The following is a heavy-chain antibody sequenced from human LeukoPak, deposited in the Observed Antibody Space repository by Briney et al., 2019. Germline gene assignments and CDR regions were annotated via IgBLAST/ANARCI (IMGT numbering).Heavy chain of an antibody. D-gene: IGHD3-22*01. V-gene: IGHV4-59*01. CDR2: ICYSGST. CDR3: ARGADSSGYYSIFYFDY. CDR1: GDSISSYY. J-gene: IGHJ4*02. Sequence: PSETLSLTCTVSGDSISSYYWSWIRQPPGKGLEWVGYICYSGSTNYHPSLKSRVTMSVDTSKNQFSLKLSSVTAADTAVYYCARGADSSGYYSIFYFDYWGQGTLVTVSS.